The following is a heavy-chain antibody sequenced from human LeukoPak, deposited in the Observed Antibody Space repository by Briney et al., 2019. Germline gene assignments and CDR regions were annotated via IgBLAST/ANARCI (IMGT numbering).Heavy chain of an antibody. D-gene: IGHD3-22*01. CDR1: GFTFSSYG. CDR2: INSDGSST. V-gene: IGHV3-74*01. CDR3: ARGVWDYYDSSGYAPVDY. J-gene: IGHJ4*02. Sequence: PGGSLRLSCAASGFTFSSYGMHWVRQAPGKGLVWVSRINSDGSSTIYADSVKGRFTISRDNAKNTLYLQMNSLRAEDTAVYYCARGVWDYYDSSGYAPVDYWGQGTLVTVSS.